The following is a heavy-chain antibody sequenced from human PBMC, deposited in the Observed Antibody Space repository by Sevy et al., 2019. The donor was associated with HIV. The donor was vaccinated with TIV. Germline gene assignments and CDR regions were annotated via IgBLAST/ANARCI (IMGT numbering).Heavy chain of an antibody. D-gene: IGHD4-17*01. Sequence: GGSLRLSCTASGFPFGSYEMNWVRQAPGKGLEWVSYISNSGSAKYYSDSVRGRFTVSRDNAKNSLYLQMNSLRAEDTAVYYCARDLPPSATTVAHFDYWGRGTLVTVSS. V-gene: IGHV3-48*03. CDR1: GFPFGSYE. J-gene: IGHJ4*02. CDR3: ARDLPPSATTVAHFDY. CDR2: ISNSGSAK.